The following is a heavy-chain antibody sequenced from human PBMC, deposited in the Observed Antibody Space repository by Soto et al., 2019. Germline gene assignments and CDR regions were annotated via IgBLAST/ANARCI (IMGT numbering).Heavy chain of an antibody. J-gene: IGHJ4*02. Sequence: EVQLVESGGGLVQPGGSLRLSCVASGFTFNSYSMNWVRQAPGKGLEWISYINSGSTSVFYADSVKGRFTISRDNAKNSLYLQMNSLRAEDTAVYCCASSASPDAYWGQGTLVTVSS. CDR2: INSGSTSV. CDR1: GFTFNSYS. CDR3: ASSASPDAY. D-gene: IGHD1-26*01. V-gene: IGHV3-48*01.